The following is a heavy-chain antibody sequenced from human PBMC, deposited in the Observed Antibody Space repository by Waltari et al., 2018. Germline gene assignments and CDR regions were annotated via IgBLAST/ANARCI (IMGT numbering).Heavy chain of an antibody. CDR2: IYTSGST. V-gene: IGHV4-4*07. Sequence: QVQLQESGPGLVKPSETLSLTCTVSGGSISSYYWSWIRQPAGKGLEWIGRIYTSGSTNYTPSLKSRVTMSVDTSKNQFSLKLSSVTAADTAVYYCASTPTVGQGNYYYYYYMDVWGKGTTVTISS. CDR1: GGSISSYY. J-gene: IGHJ6*03. D-gene: IGHD3-16*01. CDR3: ASTPTVGQGNYYYYYYMDV.